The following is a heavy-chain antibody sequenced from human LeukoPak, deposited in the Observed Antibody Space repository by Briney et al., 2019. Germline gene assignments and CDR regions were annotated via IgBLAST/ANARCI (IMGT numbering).Heavy chain of an antibody. V-gene: IGHV5-51*01. CDR2: IYPDDSDT. CDR1: GCSFTNYW. J-gene: IGHJ4*02. D-gene: IGHD5-18*01. Sequence: GESLKISCKGSGCSFTNYWIGWVRQMPGKGLEWMGIIYPDDSDTRYRPSFQGQVTISADKSIATAYLQWSSLKASDTAMYYCARLQYSNGYVDYWGQGTLVTASS. CDR3: ARLQYSNGYVDY.